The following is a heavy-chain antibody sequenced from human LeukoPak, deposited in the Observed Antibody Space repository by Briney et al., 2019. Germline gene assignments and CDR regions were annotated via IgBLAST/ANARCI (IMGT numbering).Heavy chain of an antibody. CDR3: AKGGSHFQD. V-gene: IGHV3-21*06. CDR2: ISNDNNYI. CDR1: GFNFNSYS. D-gene: IGHD1-26*01. Sequence: GGSLRLSCAASGFNFNSYSMNWVRQAPGKGLEWVSSISNDNNYIYYTDSVKGRFTISRDYAKSSLYLQMTSLRAEDTAVYYCAKGGSHFQDWGQGTLVTVSS. J-gene: IGHJ1*01.